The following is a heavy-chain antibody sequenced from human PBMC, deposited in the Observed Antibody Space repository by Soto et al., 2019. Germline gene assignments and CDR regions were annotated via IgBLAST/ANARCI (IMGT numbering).Heavy chain of an antibody. CDR3: ARGPKRGYCSSTSCLGHFDY. CDR1: GFTFSTYT. CDR2: ISGSGSSP. J-gene: IGHJ4*02. V-gene: IGHV3-48*01. D-gene: IGHD2-2*01. Sequence: GSLRLSCAASGFTFSTYTMSWVRRAPGKGLEWVSDISGSGSSPSYADSVKGRFTISRDNAKNSLYLQMNSLRAEDTAVYYCARGPKRGYCSSTSCLGHFDYWGQGTLVTVSS.